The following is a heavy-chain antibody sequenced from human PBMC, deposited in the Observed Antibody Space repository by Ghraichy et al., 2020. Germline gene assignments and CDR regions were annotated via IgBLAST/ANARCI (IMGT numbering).Heavy chain of an antibody. J-gene: IGHJ6*02. V-gene: IGHV4-39*01. D-gene: IGHD6-19*01. CDR3: ARHSGWSSSGWYSYYYYGMDV. Sequence: SETLSLTCTVSGGSISSSSYYWGWIRQPPGKGLEWIGSIYYSGSTYYNPSLKSRVTISVDTSKNQFSLKLSSVTAADTAVYYCARHSGWSSSGWYSYYYYGMDVWGQGTTVTVSS. CDR1: GGSISSSSYY. CDR2: IYYSGST.